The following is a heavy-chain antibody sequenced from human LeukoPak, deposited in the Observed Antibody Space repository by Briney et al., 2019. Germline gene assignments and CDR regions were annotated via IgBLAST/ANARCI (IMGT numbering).Heavy chain of an antibody. J-gene: IGHJ3*02. CDR2: ISGSGGTS. CDR3: AKAEGLWFGESDAFDI. CDR1: GFTFSSYA. D-gene: IGHD3-10*01. Sequence: GGSLRLSCAASGFTFSSYAMSWVRQAPGKGLEWVSAISGSGGTSYYTDSVKGRFTISRDSSKNTLYLQMNSLRAEDTAVYYCAKAEGLWFGESDAFDIWGQGTMVTVSS. V-gene: IGHV3-23*01.